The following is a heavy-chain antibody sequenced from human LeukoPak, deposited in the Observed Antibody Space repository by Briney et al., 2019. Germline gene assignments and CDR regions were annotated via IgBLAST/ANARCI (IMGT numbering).Heavy chain of an antibody. D-gene: IGHD3-22*01. J-gene: IGHJ4*02. CDR2: IRCDGSNK. Sequence: GGSLRLSCAASGFTFSIYGMHWVRQAPGKGLEWVAFIRCDGSNKYYADSVKGRFTISRDNSKNTLYLQMNSLRAEDTAVYYCAKDPIAGNYYDSSGSFDYWGQGTLVTVSS. V-gene: IGHV3-30*02. CDR3: AKDPIAGNYYDSSGSFDY. CDR1: GFTFSIYG.